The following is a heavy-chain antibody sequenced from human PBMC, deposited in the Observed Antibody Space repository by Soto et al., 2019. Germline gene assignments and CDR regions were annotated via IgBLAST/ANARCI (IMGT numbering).Heavy chain of an antibody. CDR3: ARDGHGMDV. Sequence: QVQLQESGPGLVRPSETLSLTCTVSGGSVTTGSYNWSWIRRPPGKGLEWIGNIFFTGITHYNPSLNNRVTMSVDTSKNQFSLTVTSVTAADTAVYYCARDGHGMDVWGPGTTVTVSS. V-gene: IGHV4-61*01. J-gene: IGHJ6*02. CDR2: IFFTGIT. CDR1: GGSVTTGSYN.